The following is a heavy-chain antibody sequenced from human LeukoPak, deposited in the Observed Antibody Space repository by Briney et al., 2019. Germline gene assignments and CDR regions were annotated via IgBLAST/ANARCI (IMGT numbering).Heavy chain of an antibody. V-gene: IGHV3-21*01. CDR2: ISSSSYI. J-gene: IGHJ4*02. Sequence: GGSLRLSCEASGLIFSSYSMNWVRQAPGKGLEWVSSISSSSYIYYADSVKGRFTISRDNAKNSLYLQMNSLRAEDTAVYYCATYMSSDYWGQGTLVTVSS. CDR3: ATYMSSDY. D-gene: IGHD1-26*01. CDR1: GLIFSSYS.